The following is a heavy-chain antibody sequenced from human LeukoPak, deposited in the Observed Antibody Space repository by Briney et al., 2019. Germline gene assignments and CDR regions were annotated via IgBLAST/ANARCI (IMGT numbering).Heavy chain of an antibody. CDR1: GFTFSSYW. CDR3: ARDRGEAYGEDYYYYGMDV. CDR2: INSDGSST. V-gene: IGHV3-74*01. Sequence: GGSLRLSCAASGFTFSSYWMHWVRQTPGKGLVWVSRINSDGSSTSYADSVKGRFTISRDNAKNSLYLQMNSLRAEDTAVYYCARDRGEAYGEDYYYYGMDVWGQGTTVTVSS. D-gene: IGHD4-17*01. J-gene: IGHJ6*02.